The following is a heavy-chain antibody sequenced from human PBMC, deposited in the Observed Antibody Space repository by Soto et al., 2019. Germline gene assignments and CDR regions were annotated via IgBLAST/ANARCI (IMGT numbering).Heavy chain of an antibody. CDR1: GGAFSGSV. J-gene: IGHJ6*02. V-gene: IGHV1-69*01. Sequence: QVQLVQSGAEVKQPGSSVKVSCKTSGGAFSGSVISWVRHVPGQGLDWMGAIIPIYGSANYAQNLQGRIMITADESTSAPYKVQRSLRSEDTTVYYCAGGTHGARGSYYSYGMDVWGQGTTVTVSS. CDR3: AGGTHGARGSYYSYGMDV. D-gene: IGHD3-16*01. CDR2: IIPIYGSA.